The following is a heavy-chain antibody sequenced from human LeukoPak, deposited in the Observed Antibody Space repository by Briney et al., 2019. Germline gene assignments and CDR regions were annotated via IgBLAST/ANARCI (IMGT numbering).Heavy chain of an antibody. V-gene: IGHV1-8*03. D-gene: IGHD5-24*01. Sequence: GASVKVSCKAAGYTFTSYDIKWVRQATGQGLGWMGWMNPNSGNTGYAQKFQGRVTITRNTSISTAYMELSSLRSEDTAVYYCARGNGYLAFDIWGQGTMVTVSS. J-gene: IGHJ3*02. CDR3: ARGNGYLAFDI. CDR1: GYTFTSYD. CDR2: MNPNSGNT.